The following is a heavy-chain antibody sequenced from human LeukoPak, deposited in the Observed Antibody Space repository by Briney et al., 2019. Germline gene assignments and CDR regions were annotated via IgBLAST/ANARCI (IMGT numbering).Heavy chain of an antibody. Sequence: GASVKVSCKASGYTFTSYDINWVRQATGQGLEWMGWMNPNRGKTGYAQKFQGRVTMTRNTYINTAYMELSSLRSEDTAVYYCARLSSTGYYDFWSGYYTGFDYWGQGTLVTVSS. CDR3: ARLSSTGYYDFWSGYYTGFDY. V-gene: IGHV1-8*01. CDR1: GYTFTSYD. CDR2: MNPNRGKT. J-gene: IGHJ4*02. D-gene: IGHD3-3*01.